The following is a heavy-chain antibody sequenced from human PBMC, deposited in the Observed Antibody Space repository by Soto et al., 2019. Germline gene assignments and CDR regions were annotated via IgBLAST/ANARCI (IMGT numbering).Heavy chain of an antibody. CDR1: GYTFTSYA. J-gene: IGHJ4*02. Sequence: QVQLVQSGAEVKKPGASVKVSCKASGYTFTSYAMHWVRQAPGQRLEWMGWINAGNGNTKYSQKFQGRVTITRDTSARTAYKELSSLRSEDTAVYYCALTTVVTTYLSPFDYWGQGTLVTVSS. V-gene: IGHV1-3*01. CDR3: ALTTVVTTYLSPFDY. D-gene: IGHD4-17*01. CDR2: INAGNGNT.